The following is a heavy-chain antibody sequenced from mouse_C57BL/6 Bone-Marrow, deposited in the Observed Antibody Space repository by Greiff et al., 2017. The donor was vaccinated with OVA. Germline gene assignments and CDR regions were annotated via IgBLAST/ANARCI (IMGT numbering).Heavy chain of an antibody. CDR1: GFNIKDDY. D-gene: IGHD1-1*01. J-gene: IGHJ2*01. CDR2: IDPENGDT. V-gene: IGHV14-4*01. CDR3: TNYYGSSNDY. Sequence: EVKLMESGAELVRPGASVKLSCTASGFNIKDDYMHWVKQRPEQGLEWIGWIDPENGDTEYASKFQGKATITADTSSNTAYLQRSSMTSEDTAVYYCTNYYGSSNDYWGQGTTLTVSS.